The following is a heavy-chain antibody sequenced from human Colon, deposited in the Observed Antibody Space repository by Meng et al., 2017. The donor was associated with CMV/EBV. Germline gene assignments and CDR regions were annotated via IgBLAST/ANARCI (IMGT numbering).Heavy chain of an antibody. CDR3: ARGWDSGSYFDY. D-gene: IGHD1-26*01. Sequence: SGYTSTSYGIHWGRQAPGQRLEWMGWINTGNGKTKSSERFQGRVTITEDTSASTVYMELSSLTSEDTAVYYCARGWDSGSYFDYWGQGSPVTVSS. CDR1: GYTSTSYG. J-gene: IGHJ4*02. V-gene: IGHV1-3*04. CDR2: INTGNGKT.